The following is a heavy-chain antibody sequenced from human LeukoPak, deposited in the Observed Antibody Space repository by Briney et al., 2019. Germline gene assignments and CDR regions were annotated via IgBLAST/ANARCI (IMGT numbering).Heavy chain of an antibody. Sequence: GGSLRLSCEASGFTFSTYWIHWVRQAPGKGLEWVSRISSDGESTNYGDSVKGRFTISRDNAKNTVYLQMSSLRAEDTAVYYCTREGVSDFWTGYLDVWGKGNTVTVSS. CDR3: TREGVSDFWTGYLDV. CDR2: ISSDGEST. CDR1: GFTFSTYW. J-gene: IGHJ6*04. V-gene: IGHV3-74*01. D-gene: IGHD3/OR15-3a*01.